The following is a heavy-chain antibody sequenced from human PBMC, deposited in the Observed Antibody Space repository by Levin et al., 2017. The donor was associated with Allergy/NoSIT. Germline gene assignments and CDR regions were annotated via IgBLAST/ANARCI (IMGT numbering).Heavy chain of an antibody. CDR3: ANSGRHYCSNTSCDWLPCGFDP. D-gene: IGHD2-2*01. J-gene: IGHJ5*02. V-gene: IGHV4-34*01. CDR2: ITHSGST. Sequence: ESLKISCAIYGGSFRGYYWSWIRQPPGKGLEWIGEITHSGSTNYNPSLKSRVTISIDTSKNQFSLKLRSVTAADTAVYYCANSGRHYCSNTSCDWLPCGFDPWGKGALVTVSS. CDR1: GGSFRGYY.